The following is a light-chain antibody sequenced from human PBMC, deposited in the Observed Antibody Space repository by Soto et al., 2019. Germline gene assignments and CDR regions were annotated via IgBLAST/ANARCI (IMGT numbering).Light chain of an antibody. J-gene: IGKJ2*01. CDR1: QSISTY. CDR3: QQSYTSPRA. V-gene: IGKV1-39*01. Sequence: DIQMTQSPSSLSASVGDRVTITCRASQSISTYLNWYQQKPGKAPKPLIHAVSSLQSGVPSRFSGSGSGTDFTLTISSLQPEDFATYYCQQSYTSPRAFGQGTKLEIK. CDR2: AVS.